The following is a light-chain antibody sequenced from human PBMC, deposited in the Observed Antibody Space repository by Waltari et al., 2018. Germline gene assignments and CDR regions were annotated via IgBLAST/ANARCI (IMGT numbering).Light chain of an antibody. V-gene: IGKV3D-15*01. CDR2: GTS. Sequence: IVMTQSPATLSLSPGEGATLSCSASQSVRSTFAWFQQKPGQPPRLLIYGTSTRATGIPARFTGSGSGTEFSLTISSLQPEDFATYYCQQYDYWPLTFGQGTRVETK. J-gene: IGKJ1*01. CDR3: QQYDYWPLT. CDR1: QSVRST.